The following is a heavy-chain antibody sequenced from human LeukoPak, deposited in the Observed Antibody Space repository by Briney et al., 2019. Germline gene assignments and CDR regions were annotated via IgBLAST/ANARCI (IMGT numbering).Heavy chain of an antibody. V-gene: IGHV3-53*01. CDR3: ARGYYYDSSGFDY. J-gene: IGHJ4*02. D-gene: IGHD3-22*01. CDR2: IYSGGNT. Sequence: GGSLRLSCAASGFTVSSNYMSWVRQAPGKGLEWVSVIYSGGNTYYADSVKGRFTISRDNSKNTLYLQMNSLRAEDTAVYYCARGYYYDSSGFDYWGQGTLVTVSS. CDR1: GFTVSSNY.